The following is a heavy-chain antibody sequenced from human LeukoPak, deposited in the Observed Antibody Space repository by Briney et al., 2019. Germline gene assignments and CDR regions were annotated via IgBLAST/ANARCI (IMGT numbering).Heavy chain of an antibody. D-gene: IGHD4-17*01. CDR2: IRGGGGSA. J-gene: IGHJ3*02. CDR3: ARDPNGGYIGAFDM. CDR1: GFTFIAYA. Sequence: GGSLRLSCTASGFTFIAYAMMWVRQAPGKGPKLVSAIRGGGGSAFYADSVKGRFTISRDNSKYTLFLQMNSLRAEDTAVYYCARDPNGGYIGAFDMWGPGTMVTVSS. V-gene: IGHV3-23*01.